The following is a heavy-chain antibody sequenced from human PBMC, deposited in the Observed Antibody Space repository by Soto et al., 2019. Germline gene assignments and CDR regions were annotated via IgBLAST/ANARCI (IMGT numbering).Heavy chain of an antibody. Sequence: GGSLRLSCAASGFTFSTYSMNWVRQAPGKGLEWVSSISSSSYYIYYADSVKGRFTISRDNARNSLFLQMNSLRAEDTAVYYCARERGSCTSSSCFGSPDYWGQGTLVTVSS. D-gene: IGHD2-2*01. CDR1: GFTFSTYS. CDR3: ARERGSCTSSSCFGSPDY. CDR2: ISSSSYYI. J-gene: IGHJ4*02. V-gene: IGHV3-21*01.